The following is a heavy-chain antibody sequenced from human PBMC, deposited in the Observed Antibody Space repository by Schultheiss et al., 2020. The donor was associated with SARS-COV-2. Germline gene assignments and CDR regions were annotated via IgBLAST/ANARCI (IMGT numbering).Heavy chain of an antibody. V-gene: IGHV3-23*01. CDR3: ATDRVGPTTDFDH. J-gene: IGHJ4*02. CDR2: ISGSGGST. CDR1: GFTFSTNA. D-gene: IGHD1-26*01. Sequence: GESLKISCAASGFTFSTNAMHWVRQAPGKGLEWISSISGSGGSTYYADSVKGRFTISRDNSKNTLYLQMNSLRTEDTAVYYCATDRVGPTTDFDHWGQGTLVTVSS.